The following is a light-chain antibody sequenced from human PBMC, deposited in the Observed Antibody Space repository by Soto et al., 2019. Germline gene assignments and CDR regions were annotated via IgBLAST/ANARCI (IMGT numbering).Light chain of an antibody. J-gene: IGKJ1*01. CDR3: QQYNSYPWK. V-gene: IGKV1-5*03. CDR2: KAS. Sequence: DIQMTQSPSTLSASVGDRVTITCRASQSISSWLAWYQQKPGKAPKLLIYKASSLESGDPSRFSGSGSGTEFTLTISSLQPDDFATYHCQQYNSYPWKFGQGTKVEIK. CDR1: QSISSW.